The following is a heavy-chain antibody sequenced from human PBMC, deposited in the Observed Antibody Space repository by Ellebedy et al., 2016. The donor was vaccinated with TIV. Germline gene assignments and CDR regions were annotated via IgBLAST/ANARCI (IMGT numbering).Heavy chain of an antibody. V-gene: IGHV1-69*13. Sequence: ASVKVSXXASGGSFNTYAISWVRQAPGQGLEWMGNVIPIFGAANYAQKFQGRVTITADESTITAYMELTSLRSEDTAVYFCAGGHSVRPSPVRTVDGFDIWGQGTMVTVSS. CDR1: GGSFNTYA. D-gene: IGHD3-10*01. J-gene: IGHJ3*02. CDR3: AGGHSVRPSPVRTVDGFDI. CDR2: VIPIFGAA.